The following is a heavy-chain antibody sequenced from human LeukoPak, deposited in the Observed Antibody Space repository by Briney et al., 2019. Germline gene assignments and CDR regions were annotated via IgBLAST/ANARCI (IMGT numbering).Heavy chain of an antibody. CDR3: AAGGDSYGTNNWLDP. CDR1: GGTFSSYA. V-gene: IGHV1-69*04. J-gene: IGHJ5*02. Sequence: GASVKVSCKASGGTFSSYAISWVRQAPGQGLEWMGRIIPILGIANYAQKFQGRVTITADKSTSTAYMELSSLRSEDTAVYYCAAGGDSYGTNNWLDPWGQGTLVTVSS. CDR2: IIPILGIA. D-gene: IGHD5-18*01.